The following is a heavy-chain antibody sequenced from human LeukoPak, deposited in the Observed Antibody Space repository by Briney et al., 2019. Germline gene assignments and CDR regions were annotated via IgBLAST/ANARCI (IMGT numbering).Heavy chain of an antibody. CDR1: GGPISSGDYY. CDR3: ASYGSGSYFGFAY. V-gene: IGHV4-30-4*01. Sequence: SQTLSLTCTVSGGPISSGDYYWSWIRQPPGKGLEWIGYIYYSGSTYYNPSLKSRVTISVDTSKNQFSLKLSSVTAADTAVYYCASYGSGSYFGFAYGGQGTLVTVS. CDR2: IYYSGST. J-gene: IGHJ4*02. D-gene: IGHD3-10*01.